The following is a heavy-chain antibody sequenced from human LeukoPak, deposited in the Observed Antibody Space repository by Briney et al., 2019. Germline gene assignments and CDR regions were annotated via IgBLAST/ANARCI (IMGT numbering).Heavy chain of an antibody. D-gene: IGHD6-19*01. J-gene: IGHJ4*02. CDR3: AKENKGGGWYYLVSGLLDY. CDR1: GGTFSSYA. CDR2: IIPIFGTA. V-gene: IGHV1-69*13. Sequence: ASVKVSCKASGGTFSSYAISWVRQAPGQGFEWMGGIIPIFGTANYAQKFQGRVTITADESTSTAYMELNSLRAEDTAVYYCAKENKGGGWYYLVSGLLDYWGQGTLVTVSS.